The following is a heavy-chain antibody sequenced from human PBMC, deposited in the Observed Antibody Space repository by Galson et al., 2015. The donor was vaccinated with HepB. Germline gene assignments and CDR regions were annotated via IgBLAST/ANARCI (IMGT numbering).Heavy chain of an antibody. CDR2: INAGNGNT. Sequence: SVKVSCKASGYTSTSYAMHWVRQAPGQRLEWMGWINAGNGNTKYSQKFQGRVTITRDTSASTAYMELSSLRSEDTAVYYCARDQGYYGSGSYYPYWGQGTLVTVSS. CDR1: GYTSTSYA. D-gene: IGHD3-10*01. CDR3: ARDQGYYGSGSYYPY. J-gene: IGHJ4*02. V-gene: IGHV1-3*01.